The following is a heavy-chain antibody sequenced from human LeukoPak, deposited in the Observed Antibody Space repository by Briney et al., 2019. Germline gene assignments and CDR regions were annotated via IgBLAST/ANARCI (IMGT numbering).Heavy chain of an antibody. CDR2: ISPYNGNT. V-gene: IGHV1-18*01. J-gene: IGHJ4*02. CDR1: GYTFTSYG. D-gene: IGHD4-11*01. Sequence: GASVKVSCKASGYTFTSYGFSWVRQAPGQGLEWMGWISPYNGNTKYAQKLQGRVTMTTDTSTSTAYMELRSLRSDDTAVYYCARFDDYSDSRRGIDFWGQGTLVTVSS. CDR3: ARFDDYSDSRRGIDF.